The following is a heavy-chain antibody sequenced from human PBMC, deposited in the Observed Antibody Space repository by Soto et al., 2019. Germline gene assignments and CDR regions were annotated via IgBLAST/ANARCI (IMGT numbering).Heavy chain of an antibody. CDR1: GGSFSGYY. Sequence: QVQLQQWGAGLLKPSETLSLTCAVYGGSFSGYYWSWIRQPPGKGLEWIGEINHSGSTNYNPSLKSRVPISVDTSKNQFSVKLSSVTAADTAVYYCARTYSSSWSPFDYWGQGTLVTVSS. J-gene: IGHJ4*02. D-gene: IGHD6-13*01. CDR3: ARTYSSSWSPFDY. V-gene: IGHV4-34*01. CDR2: INHSGST.